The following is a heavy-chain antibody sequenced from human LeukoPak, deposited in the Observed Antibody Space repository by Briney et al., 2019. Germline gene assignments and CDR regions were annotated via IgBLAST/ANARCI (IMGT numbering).Heavy chain of an antibody. CDR2: ISDSGSIT. CDR3: ARGVGYGDHPFDH. D-gene: IGHD4-17*01. Sequence: GGSLRLSCAASGFAFSSQAMGWVRQAPGKGLEWVSVISDSGSITYYADSVKGRLTISRDNSKNTVYLQMNSLRAEDTAVYYCARGVGYGDHPFDHWGQGTLVTVTS. V-gene: IGHV3-23*01. CDR1: GFAFSSQA. J-gene: IGHJ4*02.